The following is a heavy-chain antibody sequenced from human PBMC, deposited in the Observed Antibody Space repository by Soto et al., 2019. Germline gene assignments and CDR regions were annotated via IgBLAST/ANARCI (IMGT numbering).Heavy chain of an antibody. CDR3: AGVVVCASRHSDVGN. D-gene: IGHD2-15*01. J-gene: IGHJ4*02. CDR1: GAPISSNDYF. V-gene: IGHV4-39*01. Sequence: QLQLQESGPGLVKPSETLSLTCTVSGAPISSNDYFWGWNRQPPGKGLEFIASMLYSGGTYHEPSLNSRVTLSLDTSKNQFSLKLKYVTAADTATYSCAGVVVCASRHSDVGNWGQGNLVTVSS. CDR2: MLYSGGT.